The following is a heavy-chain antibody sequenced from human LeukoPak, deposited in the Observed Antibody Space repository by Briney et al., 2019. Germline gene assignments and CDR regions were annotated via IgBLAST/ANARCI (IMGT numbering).Heavy chain of an antibody. V-gene: IGHV4-61*02. J-gene: IGHJ4*02. CDR1: GDSISSGPYY. CDR3: ARAAGVIVGATIDY. D-gene: IGHD1-26*01. CDR2: INCSGNT. Sequence: SETLSLTCTVSGDSISSGPYYWGWVRQPAGRGVEGVGRINCSGNTNYKHSRKRGVTISVDKTKRQFSLRLSSVTAADTAMYYCARAAGVIVGATIDYWGQGTLVTVSS.